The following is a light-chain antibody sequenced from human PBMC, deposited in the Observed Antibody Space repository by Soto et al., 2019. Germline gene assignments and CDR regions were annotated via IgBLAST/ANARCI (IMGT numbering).Light chain of an antibody. J-gene: IGLJ2*01. CDR1: SSDVGGYYY. CDR2: EVT. CDR3: SSYAGSNNLL. V-gene: IGLV2-8*01. Sequence: QSVLTQPPSASGSPGQSVTISCTGTSSDVGGYYYVSWYQQHPGKAPKLLISEVTKRPSGVPDRFSGSKSGNTASLTVSWLQAEDEADYYCSSYAGSNNLLFGGGTKLTVL.